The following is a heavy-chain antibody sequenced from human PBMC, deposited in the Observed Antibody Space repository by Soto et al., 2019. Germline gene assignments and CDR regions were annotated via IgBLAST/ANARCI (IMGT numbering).Heavy chain of an antibody. CDR2: ISYDGSNK. CDR1: GFTFSSYA. Sequence: GGSLRLSCAASGFTFSSYAMHWVRQAPGKGLEWVAVISYDGSNKYYADSVKGRFTISRDNSKNTLYLQMNSLRAEGTAVYYCARDLASTTIFGVVTTSLDYLGQGTLVTVSS. J-gene: IGHJ4*02. D-gene: IGHD3-3*01. CDR3: ARDLASTTIFGVVTTSLDY. V-gene: IGHV3-30*04.